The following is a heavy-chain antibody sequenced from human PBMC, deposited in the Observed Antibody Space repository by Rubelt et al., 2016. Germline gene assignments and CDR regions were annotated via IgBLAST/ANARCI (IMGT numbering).Heavy chain of an antibody. Sequence: QVQLVQSGAEVKKPGASVKVSCKASGYTFTGYYMHWVRQAPGQGLEWMGWINPNSGGTNYAQKFKGWVTMTRDTSIRTAYMELSRLRSDDTAVYYCARDDSPYYYDSSGYYDYWGQGTLVTVSS. D-gene: IGHD3-22*01. CDR3: ARDDSPYYYDSSGYYDY. V-gene: IGHV1-2*04. CDR1: GYTFTGYY. CDR2: INPNSGGT. J-gene: IGHJ4*02.